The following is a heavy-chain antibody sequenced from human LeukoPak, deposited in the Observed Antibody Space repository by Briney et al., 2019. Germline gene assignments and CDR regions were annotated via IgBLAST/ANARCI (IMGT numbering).Heavy chain of an antibody. V-gene: IGHV1-69*06. D-gene: IGHD3-10*01. CDR2: VVPRLGTA. CDR3: AGGYGSGVMSPYGLDD. Sequence: ASVQVSCQAPRGTLRDHSIRWGGHGPRPRAGWGGGVVPRLGTADYAQQSQGRVTITADMSTTTAYMELSSLRSDDTAIYYCAGGYGSGVMSPYGLDDWGTGTTVIVSS. J-gene: IGHJ6*04. CDR1: RGTLRDHS.